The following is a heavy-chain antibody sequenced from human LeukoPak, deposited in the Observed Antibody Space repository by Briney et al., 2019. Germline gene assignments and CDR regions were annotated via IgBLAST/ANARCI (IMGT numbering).Heavy chain of an antibody. CDR3: ARGGRYCSGGSCYVDY. V-gene: IGHV3-48*03. CDR1: GLTFSSYE. CDR2: ISSSGSTI. D-gene: IGHD2-15*01. Sequence: CLRLSCAASGLTFSSYETNWVPEAPGKGLGRGSCISSSGSTIYYADSVKGLFTISRDNAKNSMYLQTNSLRAEDTAVYYCARGGRYCSGGSCYVDYWGQGTLVTVSS. J-gene: IGHJ4*02.